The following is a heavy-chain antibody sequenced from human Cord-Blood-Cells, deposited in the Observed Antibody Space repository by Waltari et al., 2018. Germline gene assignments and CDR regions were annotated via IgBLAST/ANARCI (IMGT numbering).Heavy chain of an antibody. CDR1: GGSFSGYY. CDR2: INHSGST. V-gene: IGHV4-34*01. CDR3: ARGRKIAVAGTGFVGVVFDY. Sequence: QVQLQQWGAGLLKPSETLSLTCAVYGGSFSGYYWSWIRQPPGKGLEWIGEINHSGSTNYNPSLKSRVTISVDTSKNQFSLKLSSVTAADTAVYYCARGRKIAVAGTGFVGVVFDYWGQGTLVTVSS. J-gene: IGHJ4*02. D-gene: IGHD6-19*01.